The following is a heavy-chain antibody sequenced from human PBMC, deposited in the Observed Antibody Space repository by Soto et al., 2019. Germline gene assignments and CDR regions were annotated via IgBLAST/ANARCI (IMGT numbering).Heavy chain of an antibody. D-gene: IGHD6-6*01. J-gene: IGHJ6*02. V-gene: IGHV1-18*04. CDR3: ARDHGLAWAVRPANYYYAMDV. Sequence: QAQLAQSGPELKSPGASVKVSCKASGYTFTDYAISWLRQAPGQGFQWVGWISPYSGNTTSAENFFDRVTMTTDTSTKTAYLELRSLISDDTAVYYCARDHGLAWAVRPANYYYAMDVWGQGTTVTVAS. CDR2: ISPYSGNT. CDR1: GYTFTDYA.